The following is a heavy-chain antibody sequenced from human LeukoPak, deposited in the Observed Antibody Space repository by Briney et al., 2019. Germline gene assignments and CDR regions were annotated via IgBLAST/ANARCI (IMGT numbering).Heavy chain of an antibody. CDR1: GYTFTGYY. V-gene: IGHV1-2*02. CDR3: ARGQLGGEY. J-gene: IGHJ4*02. Sequence: ASVNVSCKASGYTFTGYYMHWVRQAPGQGLEWMGWINPKSGGTNYAQKFQGRVTMTRDTSISTAYMELSRLRSDDTAVYYCARGQLGGEYWGQGTLVTVSS. D-gene: IGHD3-16*01. CDR2: INPKSGGT.